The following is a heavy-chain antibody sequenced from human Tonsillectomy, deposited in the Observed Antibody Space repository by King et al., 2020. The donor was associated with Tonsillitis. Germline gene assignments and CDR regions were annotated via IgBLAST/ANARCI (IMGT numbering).Heavy chain of an antibody. CDR2: ISSSSTTL. V-gene: IGHV3-48*02. CDR1: GFTFSSYN. CDR3: ARSAGYCSSTSCYSVYYYYGMDV. J-gene: IGHJ6*02. Sequence: VQLVESGGGLVQPGGSLRLSCATSGFTFSSYNMHWVRQAPGKGLEWVSYISSSSTTLYHTDSVKGRFTISRDNAKNSLSLQMNSLRDEDTAVYYCARSAGYCSSTSCYSVYYYYGMDVWGQGTTVTVSS. D-gene: IGHD2-2*01.